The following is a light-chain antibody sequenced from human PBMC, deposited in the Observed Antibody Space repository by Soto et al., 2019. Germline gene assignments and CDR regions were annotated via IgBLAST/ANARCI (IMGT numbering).Light chain of an antibody. J-gene: IGKJ1*01. Sequence: DIQMTQSPSSLSASVGDRVTITCRASQSARTYLNWYQGKPGKAPKLLIHAASSLQSEVPSRFSGSGSGTEFTLTISGLQPEDFAPYFCQQSSSTPWTFGQGTKVEI. V-gene: IGKV1-39*01. CDR2: AAS. CDR3: QQSSSTPWT. CDR1: QSARTY.